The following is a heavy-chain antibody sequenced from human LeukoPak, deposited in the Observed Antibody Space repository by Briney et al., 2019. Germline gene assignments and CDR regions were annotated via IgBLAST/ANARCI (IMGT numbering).Heavy chain of an antibody. D-gene: IGHD1-26*01. CDR1: GFTFSSYX. CDR3: ARTVGATTYDY. V-gene: IGHV3-7*04. Sequence: GGSLRLSCAASGFTFSSYXMXXVRQAXGXXXXGVANIKQDGSEKYXXGSVXGXXTXSRDNAKNSLYLQMNSLRAEDTAVYYCARTVGATTYDYWGQGTLVTVSS. J-gene: IGHJ4*02. CDR2: IKQDGSEK.